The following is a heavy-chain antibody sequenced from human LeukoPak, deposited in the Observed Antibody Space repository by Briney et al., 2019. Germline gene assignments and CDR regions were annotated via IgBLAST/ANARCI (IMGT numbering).Heavy chain of an antibody. J-gene: IGHJ4*02. D-gene: IGHD2/OR15-2a*01. Sequence: GGSLRLSCAASGFTFSSYSMNWVRQAPGKGLEWVSSISSSSSYIYYADSVKGRFTISRDNAKNSLYLQMNSLRAEDTAVYYCARDSTRVVKQLRGIFDYWGQGTLVTVSS. CDR1: GFTFSSYS. CDR2: ISSSSSYI. CDR3: ARDSTRVVKQLRGIFDY. V-gene: IGHV3-21*01.